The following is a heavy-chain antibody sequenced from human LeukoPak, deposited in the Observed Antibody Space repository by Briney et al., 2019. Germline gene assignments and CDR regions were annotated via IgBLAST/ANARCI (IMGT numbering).Heavy chain of an antibody. CDR1: GFTFSAYA. CDR3: AGAYYSRSLFEF. J-gene: IGHJ4*02. V-gene: IGHV3-7*04. D-gene: IGHD2-2*01. Sequence: GGSLRLSCEASGFTFSAYAMNWVRQAPGKGLEWVANIKQDGSEIDYVDSVKGRFTISRDNAKNSLYLQMDSLKIEDTAIYYCAGAYYSRSLFEFWGQGTLVTVSS. CDR2: IKQDGSEI.